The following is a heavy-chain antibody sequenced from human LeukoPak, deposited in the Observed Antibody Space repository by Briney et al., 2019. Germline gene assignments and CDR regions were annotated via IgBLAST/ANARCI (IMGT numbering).Heavy chain of an antibody. CDR3: ARLGDYDFWSGCPTYFDY. D-gene: IGHD3-3*01. CDR2: IYPGDSDT. V-gene: IGHV5-51*01. J-gene: IGHJ4*02. Sequence: RGESLKISCKGSGYSFTSYWIGWVRQMPGKGLEWMGIIYPGDSDTRYSPSFQGQVTISADKSISTAYLQWSSLKASDTAMYYCARLGDYDFWSGCPTYFDYWGQGTLVTVSS. CDR1: GYSFTSYW.